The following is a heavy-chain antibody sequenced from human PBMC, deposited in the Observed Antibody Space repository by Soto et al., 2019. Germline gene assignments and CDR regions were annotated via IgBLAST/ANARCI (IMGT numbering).Heavy chain of an antibody. CDR3: ARDEKEPIVRGVDPFDY. D-gene: IGHD3-10*01. CDR2: IKQDGSEK. J-gene: IGHJ4*02. V-gene: IGHV3-7*05. CDR1: GFTFSSYW. Sequence: EVQLVESGGGLVQPGGSLRLSCAASGFTFSSYWMSWVRQAPGKGLEWVANIKQDGSEKYHVDSVKGRFTISRDNAKNSLYLQMNSLRAEDTAVYFCARDEKEPIVRGVDPFDYWGQGTLVTVSS.